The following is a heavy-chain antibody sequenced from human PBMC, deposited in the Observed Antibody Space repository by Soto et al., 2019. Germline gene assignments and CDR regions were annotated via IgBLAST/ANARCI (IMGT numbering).Heavy chain of an antibody. V-gene: IGHV3-11*04. Sequence: GGSLRLSCAASGFTFSDYYMSWIRQAPGKGLEWVSYISSSGSTIYYADSVKGRFTISRDNAKNSLYLQMNSLRAEDTAVYYCARGPYSSSSVYYGMDVWGQGTTVTVSS. CDR1: GFTFSDYY. D-gene: IGHD6-6*01. J-gene: IGHJ6*02. CDR2: ISSSGSTI. CDR3: ARGPYSSSSVYYGMDV.